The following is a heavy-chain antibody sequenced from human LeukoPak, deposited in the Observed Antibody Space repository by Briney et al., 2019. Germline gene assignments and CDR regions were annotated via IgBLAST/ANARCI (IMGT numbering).Heavy chain of an antibody. D-gene: IGHD3-9*01. CDR3: ARGSFDTYYDILTGYRSWWFDP. CDR1: GFTFSSYD. J-gene: IGHJ5*02. V-gene: IGHV3-13*01. CDR2: IGTAGDT. Sequence: GGSLRLSCAASGFTFSSYDMHWVRQATGKGLEWVSAIGTAGDTYYPGSVKGRFTIPRENAKNSLYLQMNSLRAGDTAVYYCARGSFDTYYDILTGYRSWWFDPWGQGTLVTVSS.